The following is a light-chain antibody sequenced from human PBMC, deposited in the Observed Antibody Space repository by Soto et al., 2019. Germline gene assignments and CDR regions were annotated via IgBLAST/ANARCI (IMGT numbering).Light chain of an antibody. V-gene: IGKV1-5*03. CDR1: QTISSW. CDR2: KAS. Sequence: DIQMTQSPCTLSGSLVDRVTITCRASQTISSWLAWYQQKPGKAPKLLIYKASTLKSGVPSRFSGSGSGTEFTLTISSLQPDDFATYYCQHYNSYSEAFGQGTMVDIK. J-gene: IGKJ1*01. CDR3: QHYNSYSEA.